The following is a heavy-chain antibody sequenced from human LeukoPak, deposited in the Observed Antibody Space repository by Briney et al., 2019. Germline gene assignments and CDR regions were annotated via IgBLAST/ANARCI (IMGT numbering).Heavy chain of an antibody. J-gene: IGHJ4*02. Sequence: SETLSLTCTVSGGSISSYHWSWIRQPPGKGLEWIGYIYHSGSTNYNPSLKSRVTVSVDTSKNQFSLKLSSVTAADTAVYYCARTYDFWSGYFDYWGQGTLVTVSS. D-gene: IGHD3-3*01. CDR3: ARTYDFWSGYFDY. CDR2: IYHSGST. V-gene: IGHV4-59*01. CDR1: GGSISSYH.